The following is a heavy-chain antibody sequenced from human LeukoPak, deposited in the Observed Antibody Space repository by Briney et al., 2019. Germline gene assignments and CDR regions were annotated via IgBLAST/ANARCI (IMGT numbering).Heavy chain of an antibody. J-gene: IGHJ4*02. D-gene: IGHD6-13*01. CDR1: GYTFTSYS. CDR3: ARGRYSSSFDY. Sequence: ASVKVSCKASGYTFTSYSISWVRQAPGQGLEWMGWINPNSGGTNYAQKFQGRVTMTRDTSISTAYMELSRLRSDDTAVYYCARGRYSSSFDYWGQGTLVTVSS. CDR2: INPNSGGT. V-gene: IGHV1-2*02.